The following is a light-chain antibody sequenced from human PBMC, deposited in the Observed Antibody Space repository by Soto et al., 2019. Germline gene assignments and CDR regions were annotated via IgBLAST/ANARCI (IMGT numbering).Light chain of an antibody. Sequence: EIVLTQSPGTLSLSLGERATLSCRASQSVSSSYLAWYQQKPGQAPRLLIYGASSRATGIPDRFSGSGSGTDFTLTISRLEPEDFAVYYCQQYGSSLRTFGQGTKVDIK. CDR3: QQYGSSLRT. V-gene: IGKV3-20*01. CDR2: GAS. J-gene: IGKJ1*01. CDR1: QSVSSSY.